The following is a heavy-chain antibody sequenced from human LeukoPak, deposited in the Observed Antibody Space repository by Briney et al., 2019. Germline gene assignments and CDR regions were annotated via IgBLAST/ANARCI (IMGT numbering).Heavy chain of an antibody. D-gene: IGHD3-10*01. CDR2: IKQDGSEK. J-gene: IGHJ6*03. V-gene: IGHV3-7*01. Sequence: GGSLRLSCAASGFTFSSYWMSWVRQAPGKGLEWVANIKQDGSEKYYVDSVKGRFTISRDNAKNSLYLQMNSLRAEDTAVYYCARDNYYGSGSGNYMDVWGKGTTVTISS. CDR1: GFTFSSYW. CDR3: ARDNYYGSGSGNYMDV.